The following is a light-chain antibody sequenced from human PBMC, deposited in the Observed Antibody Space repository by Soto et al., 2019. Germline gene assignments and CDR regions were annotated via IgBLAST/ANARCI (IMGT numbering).Light chain of an antibody. V-gene: IGKV1-5*03. CDR2: KAS. CDR3: QQYNSYSCT. Sequence: IQLTQSPSSLSASVGDRVTITCRASQTISSWLAWYQQKPGKAPKLLIYKASTLKSGVPSRFSGSGSGTEFTLTISSLQPDDFATYYCQQYNSYSCTFGQGTKVDIK. J-gene: IGKJ1*01. CDR1: QTISSW.